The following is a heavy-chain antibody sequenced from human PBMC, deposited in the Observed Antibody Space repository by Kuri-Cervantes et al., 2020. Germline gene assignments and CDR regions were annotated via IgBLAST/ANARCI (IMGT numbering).Heavy chain of an antibody. CDR3: VRSGHSGGRWRYYFDY. J-gene: IGHJ4*02. D-gene: IGHD2-15*01. V-gene: IGHV3-7*01. CDR2: INQDGSDM. Sequence: GGSLRLSCAASGFTFSSYAMTWVRQAPGKGLEWVATINQDGSDMHYVDSVKGRFTISRDNAKNSLYLQMNSLRAEDTAVYHCVRSGHSGGRWRYYFDYCGQGTLVTVSS. CDR1: GFTFSSYA.